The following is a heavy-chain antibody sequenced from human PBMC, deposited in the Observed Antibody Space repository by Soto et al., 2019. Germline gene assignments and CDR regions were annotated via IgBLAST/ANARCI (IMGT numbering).Heavy chain of an antibody. Sequence: QVQLQESGPTLVKPSETLSLTCTVSGGSISTYYWSWIRQPAGKGLEWIGRIYSNGSTYCNPSLKSRLTMSLDTSSKRFSLRLKSVTAADTAVYYCAREYSTGGPIDYWGRGTLVTVSS. CDR3: AREYSTGGPIDY. J-gene: IGHJ4*02. CDR1: GGSISTYY. D-gene: IGHD2-8*02. V-gene: IGHV4-4*07. CDR2: IYSNGST.